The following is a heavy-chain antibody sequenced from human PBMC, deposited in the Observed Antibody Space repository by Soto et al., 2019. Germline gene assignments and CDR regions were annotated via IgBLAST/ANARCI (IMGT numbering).Heavy chain of an antibody. CDR2: IYYSGST. J-gene: IGHJ4*02. V-gene: IGHV4-30-4*01. Sequence: SETLSLTCTVSGGSISSGDYYWSWIRQPPGKGLEWIGYIYYSGSTYYNPSLKSRVTISVDTSKNQFSLKLSSVTAADTAVYYCANSNPTKTDYSLDYWGQGTLVTVSS. D-gene: IGHD2-21*01. CDR1: GGSISSGDYY. CDR3: ANSNPTKTDYSLDY.